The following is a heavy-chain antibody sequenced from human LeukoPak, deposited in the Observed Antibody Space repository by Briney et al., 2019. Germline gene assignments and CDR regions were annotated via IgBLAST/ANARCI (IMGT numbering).Heavy chain of an antibody. D-gene: IGHD3-22*01. Sequence: SETLSFTCTAPVASISSYYWSWFRHPPGKGLEWFGFIYYSGSTNYNPSLKSRVTISVDTSKNQFSLKLSSVTAADTAVYYCARDRHYYDSSGYYRGRWFDPWGQGALVTVSS. CDR1: VASISSYY. CDR3: ARDRHYYDSSGYYRGRWFDP. V-gene: IGHV4-59*01. J-gene: IGHJ5*02. CDR2: IYYSGST.